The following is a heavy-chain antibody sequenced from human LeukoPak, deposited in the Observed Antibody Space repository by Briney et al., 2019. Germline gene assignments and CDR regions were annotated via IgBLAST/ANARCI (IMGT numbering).Heavy chain of an antibody. CDR3: AKDRNYDFWSGYRFQH. J-gene: IGHJ1*01. CDR2: IWYDGSNK. V-gene: IGHV3-33*06. D-gene: IGHD3-3*01. CDR1: GFTFSSYG. Sequence: GGSLRLSCAASGFTFSSYGMHWVRQAPGKGLEWVAVIWYDGSNKYYADSVKGRFTISRDNSKNTLYLQMNSLRAEDTAVYYCAKDRNYDFWSGYRFQHWGQGTLVTVSS.